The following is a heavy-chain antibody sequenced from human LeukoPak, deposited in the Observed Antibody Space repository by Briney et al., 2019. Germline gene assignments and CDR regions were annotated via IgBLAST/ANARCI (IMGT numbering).Heavy chain of an antibody. V-gene: IGHV1-18*01. CDR3: ARDQGLLDYGSGNRFDP. CDR1: GYTFTSYG. D-gene: IGHD3-10*01. J-gene: IGHJ5*02. CDR2: ISAYNGNT. Sequence: ASVKVSCKASGYTFTSYGISWARQAPGQGLEWMGWISAYNGNTNYAQKLQGRVTMTTDTSTSTAYMELRSLRSDDTAVYYCARDQGLLDYGSGNRFDPWGQGTLVTVSS.